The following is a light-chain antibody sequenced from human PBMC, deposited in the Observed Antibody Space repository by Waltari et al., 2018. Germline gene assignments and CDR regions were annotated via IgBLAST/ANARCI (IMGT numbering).Light chain of an antibody. CDR3: HQYNKWPLWS. V-gene: IGKV3-15*01. CDR2: GAS. Sequence: VMTQSPVTLSVSLGERATLSCRASQGVDSTLAWYQRKPGQPPRLLIFGASTRATGVPARFSGSGSGTEFTLTIDSLQSDDFAVYYCHQYNKWPLWSFGQGTKV. J-gene: IGKJ1*01. CDR1: QGVDST.